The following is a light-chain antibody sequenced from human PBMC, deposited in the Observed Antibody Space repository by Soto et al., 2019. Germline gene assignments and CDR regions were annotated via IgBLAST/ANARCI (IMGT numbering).Light chain of an antibody. V-gene: IGLV1-40*01. J-gene: IGLJ2*01. CDR3: QSYGSGLSVV. CDR2: ETD. CDR1: DSNIGASYD. Sequence: QSVLTQPPSISXXPGQRVTITCTGSDSNIGASYDVNWYQHLPGAAPNLLIYETDNRPSGVPDRFSASRSGASASLAIDKLQTGDEGDYYCQSYGSGLSVVFGGGTKLTVL.